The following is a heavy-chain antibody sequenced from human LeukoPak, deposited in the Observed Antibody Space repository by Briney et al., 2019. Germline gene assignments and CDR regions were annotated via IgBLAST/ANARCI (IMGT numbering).Heavy chain of an antibody. CDR3: AKGPLGGVTFVDY. J-gene: IGHJ4*02. D-gene: IGHD3-16*01. V-gene: IGHV3-23*01. Sequence: GGSLRLSCAASGFTVTSNYMSWVRQAPGKGLEWVSAISGSGGSTYYADSVKGRFTISRDNSKNTLYLQMNSLRAEDTAVYYCAKGPLGGVTFVDYWGQGTLVTVSS. CDR1: GFTVTSNY. CDR2: ISGSGGST.